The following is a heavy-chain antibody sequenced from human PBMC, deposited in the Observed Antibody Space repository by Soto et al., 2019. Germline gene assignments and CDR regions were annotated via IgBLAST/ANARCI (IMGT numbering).Heavy chain of an antibody. CDR1: GYTLTELS. CDR3: ATVGYSSSWYYFDY. Sequence: ASVKVSCKVSGYTLTELSMHWVRQAPGKGLEWMGGFDPEDGETIYAQKFQGRVSMTEDTSTDTAYMELSSLRSEDTAVYYCATVGYSSSWYYFDYWGQGTLVTVSS. V-gene: IGHV1-24*01. J-gene: IGHJ4*02. D-gene: IGHD6-13*01. CDR2: FDPEDGET.